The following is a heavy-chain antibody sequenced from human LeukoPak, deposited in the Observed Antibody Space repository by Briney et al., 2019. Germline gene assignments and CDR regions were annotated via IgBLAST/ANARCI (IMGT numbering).Heavy chain of an antibody. V-gene: IGHV4-30-4*01. CDR1: GGSISSGDYS. Sequence: SETLSLTCTVSGGSISSGDYSWSWIRQSPGKGLEWIGFIFYSGTTYYSPSLKSRVSISQDTARNQFALRLRSVTAADTAIYYCARGGIQLWLRYWGQGTLVTVSS. CDR3: ARGGIQLWLRY. CDR2: IFYSGTT. D-gene: IGHD5-18*01. J-gene: IGHJ4*02.